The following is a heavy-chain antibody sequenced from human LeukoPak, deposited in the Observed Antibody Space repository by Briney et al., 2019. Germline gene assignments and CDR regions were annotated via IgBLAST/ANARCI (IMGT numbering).Heavy chain of an antibody. CDR3: ARVQTGVIAAAGYNWFDP. V-gene: IGHV1-2*02. J-gene: IGHJ5*02. CDR1: GYTFTSYD. CDR2: MNPNSGGT. Sequence: ASVKVSCKASGYTFTSYDINWVRQATGQGLEWMGWMNPNSGGTNYAQKFQGRVTMTRDTSISTAYMELSRLRSDDTAAYYCARVQTGVIAAAGYNWFDPWGQGTLVTVSS. D-gene: IGHD6-13*01.